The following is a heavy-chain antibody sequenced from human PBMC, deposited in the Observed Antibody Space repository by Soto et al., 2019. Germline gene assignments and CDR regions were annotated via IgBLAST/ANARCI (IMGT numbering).Heavy chain of an antibody. CDR2: IYHSGST. Sequence: SETLSLTCAVSGASVSSTNWWSWVRQPPGKGLEWIGEIYHSGSTNYNPSLKSRVTISVDKSKNQFSLKLSSVTAADTAVYYCARVSGSYYYGMDVWGQGTTVTVSS. CDR1: GASVSSTNW. J-gene: IGHJ6*02. D-gene: IGHD1-26*01. CDR3: ARVSGSYYYGMDV. V-gene: IGHV4-4*02.